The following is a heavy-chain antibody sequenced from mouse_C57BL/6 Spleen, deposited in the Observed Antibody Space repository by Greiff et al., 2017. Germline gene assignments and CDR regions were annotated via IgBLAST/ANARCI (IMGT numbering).Heavy chain of an antibody. J-gene: IGHJ3*01. CDR2: ISSGGDYI. Sequence: EVKLMESGEGLVKPGGSLKLSCAASGFTFSSYAMSWVRQTPEKRLEWVAYISSGGDYIYYADTVKGRFTISRDNARNTLYLQMSSLKSEDTAMYYCTRDPQLGWFAYWGQGTLVTVSA. V-gene: IGHV5-9-1*02. CDR3: TRDPQLGWFAY. CDR1: GFTFSSYA. D-gene: IGHD4-1*02.